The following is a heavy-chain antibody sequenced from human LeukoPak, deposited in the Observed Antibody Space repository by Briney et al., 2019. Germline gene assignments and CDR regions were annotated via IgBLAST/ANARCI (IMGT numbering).Heavy chain of an antibody. J-gene: IGHJ1*01. Sequence: ASVKVSCKASGYTFTGYYMHWVRQAPGQGLEWMGWINPNSGGTNYAQKFQGRVTMTRDTSISTAYMELSRLRSDDTAVYYCARDKAVTTELTQYFQHWGRAPWSPSPQ. CDR3: ARDKAVTTELTQYFQH. D-gene: IGHD4-11*01. CDR1: GYTFTGYY. CDR2: INPNSGGT. V-gene: IGHV1-2*02.